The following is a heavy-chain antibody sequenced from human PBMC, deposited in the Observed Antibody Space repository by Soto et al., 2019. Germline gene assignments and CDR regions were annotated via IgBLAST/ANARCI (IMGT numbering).Heavy chain of an antibody. CDR2: ITHSGST. V-gene: IGHV4-34*01. Sequence: SETLSLTCAVYGGSFSGYYWSWIRQPPGKGLGWIGEITHSGSTNYNPSLKSRVTISVDTSKNQFSLKLSSVTAADTAVYYCARAAPRYCSGGSCYSGRYYWGQGTLVTVS. CDR3: ARAAPRYCSGGSCYSGRYY. CDR1: GGSFSGYY. J-gene: IGHJ4*02. D-gene: IGHD2-15*01.